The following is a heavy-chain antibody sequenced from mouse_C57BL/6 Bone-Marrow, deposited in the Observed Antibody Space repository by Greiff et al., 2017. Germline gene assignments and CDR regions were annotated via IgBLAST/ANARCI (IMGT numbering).Heavy chain of an antibody. J-gene: IGHJ1*03. Sequence: VKLVESGPGLVAPSQSLSITCTVSGFSLTSYAISWVRQPPGTGLEWLGVIWTGGGANYNSALKSRLSISKDHSKSQVFLKMNSLQTDDTTRYYSAINYGNYPYWYFDVWGTGTTATVPS. CDR1: GFSLTSYA. V-gene: IGHV2-9-1*01. D-gene: IGHD2-1*01. CDR2: IWTGGGA. CDR3: AINYGNYPYWYFDV.